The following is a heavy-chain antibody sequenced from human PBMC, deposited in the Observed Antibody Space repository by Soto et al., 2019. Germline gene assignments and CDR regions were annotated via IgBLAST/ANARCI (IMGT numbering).Heavy chain of an antibody. CDR3: AIVQCFGDHSDIYYF. V-gene: IGHV3-21*01. Sequence: GGSLRLSCAASGFTFSSYGMNWVRQAPGKGLEWVSSISSSSSHIYYPDSVKGRFTISRDNAKNSLYLQMNSLRAEDTAVYYCAIVQCFGDHSDIYYFWGQGTLVTGSS. CDR2: ISSSSSHI. D-gene: IGHD3-10*01. CDR1: GFTFSSYG. J-gene: IGHJ4*02.